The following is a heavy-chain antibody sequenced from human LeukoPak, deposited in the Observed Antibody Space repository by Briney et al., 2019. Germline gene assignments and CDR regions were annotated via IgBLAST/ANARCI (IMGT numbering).Heavy chain of an antibody. CDR3: ARSSQLWPYYYYGMDV. D-gene: IGHD5-18*01. CDR1: GGSISSYY. J-gene: IGHJ6*02. Sequence: SETLSLTCTVSGGSISSYYWSWIRQPPGKGLEWIGEINHSGSTNYNPSLKSRVTISVDTSKNQFSLKLSSVTAADTAVYYCARSSQLWPYYYYGMDVWGQGTTVTVSS. V-gene: IGHV4-34*01. CDR2: INHSGST.